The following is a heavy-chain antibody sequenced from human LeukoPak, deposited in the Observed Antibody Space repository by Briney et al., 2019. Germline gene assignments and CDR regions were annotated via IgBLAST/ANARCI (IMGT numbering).Heavy chain of an antibody. CDR3: AKDRFISAAVNRGNDY. CDR1: GFTFSRYA. J-gene: IGHJ4*01. Sequence: GGSLRLSCAGSGFTFSRYAMRWVRQAPGKGLEGVSDISGSGSATYYADSVKGRFTISRDNSKNTLYVQMNSLRVEDTAVYYCAKDRFISAAVNRGNDYWGQGTLVTVSS. V-gene: IGHV3-23*01. D-gene: IGHD6-13*01. CDR2: ISGSGSAT.